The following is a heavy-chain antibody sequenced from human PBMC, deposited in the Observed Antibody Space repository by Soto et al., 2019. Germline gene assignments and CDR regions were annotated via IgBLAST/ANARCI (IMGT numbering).Heavy chain of an antibody. Sequence: QVQLQESDPGLVKPSQTLSLTCTVSGGSISSGDYYWSWIRQHPGKGLEWIGYIYYSGNTYYNPSLRSRLTTSVDTYKYQCSLKVNALTVADTGVYYCAGGATNTLDYWGQGTLVTVSS. CDR1: GGSISSGDYY. CDR3: AGGATNTLDY. CDR2: IYYSGNT. V-gene: IGHV4-31*03. J-gene: IGHJ4*02. D-gene: IGHD3-16*01.